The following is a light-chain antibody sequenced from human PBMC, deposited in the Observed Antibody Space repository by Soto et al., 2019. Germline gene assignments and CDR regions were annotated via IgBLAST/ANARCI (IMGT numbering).Light chain of an antibody. CDR2: GAS. J-gene: IGKJ1*01. Sequence: EIVMRQSPATLSVSPGEGATLSCRASQSISSKLAWYQQKRGQAPRLLIYGASTRATGVPARFSGSGSGTEFTLTISSLQSEDLAVYYCQHYNDWRWTFGQGTKVEIK. CDR1: QSISSK. CDR3: QHYNDWRWT. V-gene: IGKV3-15*01.